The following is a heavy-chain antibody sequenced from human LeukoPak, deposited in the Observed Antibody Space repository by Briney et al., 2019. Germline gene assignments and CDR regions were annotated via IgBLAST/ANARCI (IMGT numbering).Heavy chain of an antibody. CDR2: MSYDGSNK. CDR1: GFSFSAFG. Sequence: GGSLRLSCAASGFSFSAFGMHWVRQAPGKGLEWVAVMSYDGSNKYYADSLKGRFIISRDNSKTTLYLQMNSLRAEDTAVYYCASSSKVAGYWFDPWGQGTLVTVSS. CDR3: ASSSKVAGYWFDP. J-gene: IGHJ5*02. D-gene: IGHD6-19*01. V-gene: IGHV3-30*03.